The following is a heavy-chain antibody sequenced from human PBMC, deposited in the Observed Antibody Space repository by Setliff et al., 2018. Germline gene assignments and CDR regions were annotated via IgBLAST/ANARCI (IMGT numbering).Heavy chain of an antibody. CDR3: ARHGYCDYVDS. Sequence: SETLSLTCTDSGGSISGSNYCWGWIRQPPGKGLEWLGTIYHSGSAYYNPSLKSRVTISVATSKNQFSLKLNSLTAADTAVYFCARHGYCDYVDSWGQGALVTVSS. J-gene: IGHJ4*02. V-gene: IGHV4-39*01. CDR2: IYHSGSA. D-gene: IGHD5-18*01. CDR1: GGSISGSNYC.